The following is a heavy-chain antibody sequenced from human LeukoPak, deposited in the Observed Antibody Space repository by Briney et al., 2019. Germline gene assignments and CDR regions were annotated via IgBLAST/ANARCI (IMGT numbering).Heavy chain of an antibody. V-gene: IGHV3-23*01. CDR1: GFTSSSYA. CDR3: AKAAAAPGFDF. J-gene: IGHJ4*02. Sequence: GGSLRLSCAASGFTSSSYALNWVRQAPGKGLEWVAAVSGSGDRMYHADSVKGRFTISRDNSKNTIYLQMNSLRAEDTALYYCAKAAAAPGFDFWGQGTLVTVSS. CDR2: VSGSGDRM. D-gene: IGHD6-13*01.